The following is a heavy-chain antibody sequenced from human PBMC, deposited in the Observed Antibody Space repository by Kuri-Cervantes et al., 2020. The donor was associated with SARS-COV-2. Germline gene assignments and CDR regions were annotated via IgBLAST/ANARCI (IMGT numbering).Heavy chain of an antibody. CDR2: IYTSGSA. J-gene: IGHJ4*02. D-gene: IGHD2-21*01. V-gene: IGHV4-4*07. CDR3: ARHGLDCGGDCYPEFDY. Sequence: SETLSLTCTVSGGSISSYYFSWIRQRAGQGLEWIGRIYTSGSANYNPSLKSRVTMSVDTSKNQFSLKLSSVTAADTAVYYCARHGLDCGGDCYPEFDYWGQGTLVTVSS. CDR1: GGSISSYY.